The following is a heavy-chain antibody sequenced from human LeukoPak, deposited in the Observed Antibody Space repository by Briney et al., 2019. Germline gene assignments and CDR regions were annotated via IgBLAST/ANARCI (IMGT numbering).Heavy chain of an antibody. CDR2: IYHSGST. D-gene: IGHD6-13*01. V-gene: IGHV4-30-2*01. Sequence: SQTLSLTCSVSGGSISSGGYYWSWIRQPPGKGLEWIGYIYHSGSTYYNPSLKSRVTISVDRSKNQFSLKLSSVTAADTAVYYCAREPGIAPEIWGPGTLVTVSS. CDR3: AREPGIAPEI. J-gene: IGHJ4*02. CDR1: GGSISSGGYY.